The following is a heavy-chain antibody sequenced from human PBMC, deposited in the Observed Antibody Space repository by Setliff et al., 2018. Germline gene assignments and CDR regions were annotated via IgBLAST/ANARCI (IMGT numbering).Heavy chain of an antibody. Sequence: SETLSLTCTVSGDSISSGDYFWSWIRQPPGKGLEWIAYIYHSGRAYYNPSLKSRVTMSVDTSKNQFSLHLTSVTAADTAVYYCAREVGTSTSSDAFDVWGQGRMVAVSS. J-gene: IGHJ3*01. V-gene: IGHV4-30-4*08. CDR3: AREVGTSTSSDAFDV. CDR2: IYHSGRA. CDR1: GDSISSGDYF. D-gene: IGHD1-26*01.